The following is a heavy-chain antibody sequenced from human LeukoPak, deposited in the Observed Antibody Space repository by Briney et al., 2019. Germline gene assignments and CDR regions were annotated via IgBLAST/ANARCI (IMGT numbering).Heavy chain of an antibody. J-gene: IGHJ6*04. D-gene: IGHD4-17*01. CDR3: ARLTLTTEDV. CDR1: GGSFSGYY. CDR2: INHSGST. Sequence: SETLSPTCAVYGGSFSGYYWSWIRQPPGKGLEWIGEINHSGSTNYNLSLKSRVTISVDTSKNQFSLKLSSVTAADTAVYYCARLTLTTEDVWGKGTTVTISS. V-gene: IGHV4-34*01.